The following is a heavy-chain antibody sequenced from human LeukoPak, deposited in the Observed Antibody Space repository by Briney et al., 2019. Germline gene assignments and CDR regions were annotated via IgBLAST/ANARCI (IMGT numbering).Heavy chain of an antibody. CDR2: FYHSGTT. D-gene: IGHD3-22*01. CDR1: GYSISSGHY. J-gene: IGHJ6*03. CDR3: ARALDYYDSSGYYSYYYYMDV. Sequence: PSETLSLACTVYGYSISSGHYWGWIRQPPGKGLEWIGSFYHSGTTYYNPSLKRRVTISVDTSKNQFSLKLSSVTAADTAVYYCARALDYYDSSGYYSYYYYMDVWGKGTTVTVSS. V-gene: IGHV4-38-2*02.